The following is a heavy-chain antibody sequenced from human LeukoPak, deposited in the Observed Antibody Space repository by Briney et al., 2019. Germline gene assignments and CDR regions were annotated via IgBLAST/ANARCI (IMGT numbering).Heavy chain of an antibody. Sequence: GGSLRLSCAASGFTFSSYGMSWVRQAPGKGLEWVSAISGSGGSTYYADSVKGRFTISRDNAKNSLYLQMNSLRAEDTAVYYCARDLSAAGWSSTGGPNYYMDVWGKGTTVTVSS. CDR3: ARDLSAAGWSSTGGPNYYMDV. CDR1: GFTFSSYG. V-gene: IGHV3-23*01. D-gene: IGHD6-13*01. CDR2: ISGSGGST. J-gene: IGHJ6*03.